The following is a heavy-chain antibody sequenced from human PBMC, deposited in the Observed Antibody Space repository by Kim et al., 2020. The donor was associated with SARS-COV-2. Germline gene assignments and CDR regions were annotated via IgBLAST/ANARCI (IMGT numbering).Heavy chain of an antibody. CDR1: SGSVSSNNYY. CDR3: ARTRPKYRDAWYAGQFDP. J-gene: IGHJ5*02. V-gene: IGHV4-61*01. D-gene: IGHD2-2*01. CDR2: IYYSGTT. Sequence: SETLSLTCTVSSGSVSSNNYYWSWIRQPPGKGLEWIGYIYYSGTTNYNPSLKSRVTISVDTSKNQLSLKLSSETTADTAVYYCARTRPKYRDAWYAGQFDPWGQGALVTVSS.